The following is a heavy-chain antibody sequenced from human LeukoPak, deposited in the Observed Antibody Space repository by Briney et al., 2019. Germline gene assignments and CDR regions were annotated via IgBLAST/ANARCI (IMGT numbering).Heavy chain of an antibody. CDR2: ISSNGGST. Sequence: GGSLRLSCAASGFTFSSYAMHWVRQAPGKGLEYVSAISSNGGSTYYANSVKGRFTISRDNSKNTLYLQMGSLRAEDMAVYYCARVGYSSGWYGAFEAFDIWGQGTMVTVSS. D-gene: IGHD6-19*01. V-gene: IGHV3-64*01. J-gene: IGHJ3*02. CDR1: GFTFSSYA. CDR3: ARVGYSSGWYGAFEAFDI.